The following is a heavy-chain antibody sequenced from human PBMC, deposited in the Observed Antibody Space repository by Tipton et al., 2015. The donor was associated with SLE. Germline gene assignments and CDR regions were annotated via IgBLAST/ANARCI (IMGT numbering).Heavy chain of an antibody. V-gene: IGHV4-59*11. CDR1: GGSMSYHY. D-gene: IGHD6-19*01. CDR3: AIAVAGTLFFDY. Sequence: TLSLTCSVSGGSMSYHYWSWIRQPPGKGLEWIGYIYYTGNTNYNPSLKSRVTMSVDTSKSQFSLKLTFVSAADTAIYYCAIAVAGTLFFDYWSQGALVTVSS. CDR2: IYYTGNT. J-gene: IGHJ4*02.